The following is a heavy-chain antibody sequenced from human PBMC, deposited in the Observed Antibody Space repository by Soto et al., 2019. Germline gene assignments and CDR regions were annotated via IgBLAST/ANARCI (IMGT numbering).Heavy chain of an antibody. CDR2: IYYSGST. CDR3: ARRSPAAGISYYFDY. Sequence: QLQLQESGPGLVKPSETLSLTCTVSGGSISSSNYYWGWIRQPPGKGLEWIGSIYYSGSTYYNPSLKSRVTISVDTSKNQFSLKLSSVTAADTAVYYCARRSPAAGISYYFDYCGQGTLVTVS. D-gene: IGHD6-13*01. CDR1: GGSISSSNYY. J-gene: IGHJ4*02. V-gene: IGHV4-39*01.